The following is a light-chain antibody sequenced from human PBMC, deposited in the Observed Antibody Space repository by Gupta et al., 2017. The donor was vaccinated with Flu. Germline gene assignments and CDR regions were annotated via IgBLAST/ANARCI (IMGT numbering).Light chain of an antibody. J-gene: IGKJ4*01. V-gene: IGKV3-15*01. Sequence: PATLSVSPGERATLSCRASQTISSNFAWYQQKPGQVPRLLIYGAFTRATGIPARFSASESGTDFTLTISSLQSEDFAVYYCQQYNNWRLSFGGGTKLEIK. CDR1: QTISSN. CDR3: QQYNNWRLS. CDR2: GAF.